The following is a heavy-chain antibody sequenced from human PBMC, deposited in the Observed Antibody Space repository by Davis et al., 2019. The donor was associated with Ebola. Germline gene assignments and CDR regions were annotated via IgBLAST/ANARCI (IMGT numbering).Heavy chain of an antibody. J-gene: IGHJ3*02. CDR3: ARQKHGDDAFDM. CDR1: GFILSSYG. Sequence: GGSLRLSCAASGFILSSYGMHWVRQAPGKGLEWVAFTRYDGGNAFHADAVKGRFTISRDNSKTSLYLQMNSLRVEDTGVYYCARQKHGDDAFDMWGQGTMVTVSS. CDR2: TRYDGGNA. V-gene: IGHV3-30*02.